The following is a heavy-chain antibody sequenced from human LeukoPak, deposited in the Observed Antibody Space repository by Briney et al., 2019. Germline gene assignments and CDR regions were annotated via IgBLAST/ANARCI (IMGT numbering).Heavy chain of an antibody. Sequence: SETLSLTCTVSGGSISSYYWSWIRQPAGKGLEWIGYIYYSGSTYYNPSLKSRVTISVDTSKNQFSLKLSSVTAADTAVYYCARGGTMVRGLQGVDIWGQGTMVTVSS. CDR2: IYYSGST. J-gene: IGHJ3*02. CDR3: ARGGTMVRGLQGVDI. V-gene: IGHV4-59*06. D-gene: IGHD3-10*01. CDR1: GGSISSYY.